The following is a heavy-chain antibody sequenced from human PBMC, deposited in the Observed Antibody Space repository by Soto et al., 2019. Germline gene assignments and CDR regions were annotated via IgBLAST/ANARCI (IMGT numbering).Heavy chain of an antibody. Sequence: SETLSLTCTVSGGSITNYYWSWIRQPPGKRLEYIGYMYYSGNTYYNPSLKSRVTISGDASKNQFSLKLRSVTAADTAVYYCVGGLSEWGRIDFCGQGTMVTVSS. V-gene: IGHV4-59*01. D-gene: IGHD3-3*01. CDR1: GGSITNYY. J-gene: IGHJ4*02. CDR3: VGGLSEWGRIDF. CDR2: MYYSGNT.